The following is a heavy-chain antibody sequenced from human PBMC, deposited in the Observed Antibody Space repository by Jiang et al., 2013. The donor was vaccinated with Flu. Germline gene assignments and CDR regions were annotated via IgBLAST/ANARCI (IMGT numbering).Heavy chain of an antibody. CDR3: ASQYSSGWYYFDY. Sequence: PSETLSLTCTVSGGSISSSSYYWGWIRQPPGKGLEWIGSIYYSGSTYYNPSLKSRVTISVDTSKNQFSLKLSSVTAADTAVYYCASQYSSGWYYFDYWGQGTLVTVSS. CDR2: IYYSGST. V-gene: IGHV4-39*01. D-gene: IGHD6-19*01. CDR1: GGSISSSSYY. J-gene: IGHJ4*02.